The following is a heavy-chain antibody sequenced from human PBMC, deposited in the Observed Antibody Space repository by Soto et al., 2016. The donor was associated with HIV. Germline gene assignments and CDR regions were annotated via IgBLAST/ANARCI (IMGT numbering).Heavy chain of an antibody. Sequence: QVQLVESGGGLVKPGGSLRLSCAASGFTFSDYYMSWVRQAPGKGLEWLSYISSIGSTIHYADSVKGRFTISRDNAKNSLHLQMDSLRADDTAVYYCARGDYDYIWESNHYYYYMDVWGKGTTVTVSS. CDR1: GFTFSDYY. J-gene: IGHJ6*03. CDR3: ARGDYDYIWESNHYYYYMDV. CDR2: ISSIGSTI. D-gene: IGHD3-16*01. V-gene: IGHV3-11*04.